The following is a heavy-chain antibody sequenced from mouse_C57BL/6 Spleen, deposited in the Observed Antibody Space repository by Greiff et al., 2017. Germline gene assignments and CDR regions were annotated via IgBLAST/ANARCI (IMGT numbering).Heavy chain of an antibody. CDR1: GYTFTSYW. D-gene: IGHD1-1*01. Sequence: QVQLQQPGAELVRPGSSVKLSCKASGYTFTSYWMHWVKQRPIQGLEWIGNIDPSDSETHYNQKFKDKATLTVDNSSSTAYMQLSSLTSEDSAVYYCAREGPFYYGSSYDYYFDYWGQGTTLTVSS. CDR3: AREGPFYYGSSYDYYFDY. J-gene: IGHJ2*01. CDR2: IDPSDSET. V-gene: IGHV1-52*01.